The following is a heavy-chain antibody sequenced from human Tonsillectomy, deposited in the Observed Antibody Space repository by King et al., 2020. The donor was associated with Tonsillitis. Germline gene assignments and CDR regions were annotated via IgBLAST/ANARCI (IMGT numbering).Heavy chain of an antibody. CDR2: IDSDGSNI. CDR1: GFTFNSYW. V-gene: IGHV3-74*01. D-gene: IGHD5-24*01. Sequence: EVQLVESGGDLVQPGGSLRLSCAASGFTFNSYWMHWVRQVPGEGLVWVSRIDSDGSNIDYADSVKGRFTISRDNAKKTLYLQMNSLRAEDTAVYYCASGRWPQLPGYWGQGTLVTVSS. CDR3: ASGRWPQLPGY. J-gene: IGHJ4*02.